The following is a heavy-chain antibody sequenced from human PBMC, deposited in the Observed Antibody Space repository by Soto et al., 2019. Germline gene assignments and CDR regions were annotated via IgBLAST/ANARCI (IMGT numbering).Heavy chain of an antibody. CDR3: ARPEYSSSNGMDV. V-gene: IGHV5-10-1*01. CDR1: GYSSTSYS. Sequence: RGEALKLSCKGSGYSSTSYSISWLRQMPGKGLEWMGRIDPSYSYTNYSPSFQGHVTISADKSISTAYLQWSSLKASDTAMYYCARPEYSSSNGMDVWGQGTTVTVSS. CDR2: IDPSYSYT. D-gene: IGHD6-6*01. J-gene: IGHJ6*02.